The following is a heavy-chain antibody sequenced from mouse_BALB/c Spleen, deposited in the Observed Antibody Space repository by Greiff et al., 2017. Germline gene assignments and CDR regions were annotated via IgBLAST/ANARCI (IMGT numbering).Heavy chain of an antibody. Sequence: EVMLVESGGGLVQPGGSRKLSCAASGFTFSSFGMHWVRQAPEKGLEWVAYISSGSSTIYYADTVKGRFTISRDNPKNTLFLQMTSLRAEDTAVDYCARGGPLTGRDGWGRGSTLAVSA. V-gene: IGHV5-17*02. CDR1: GFTFSSFG. CDR3: ARGGPLTGRDG. CDR2: ISSGSSTI. J-gene: IGHJ2*01. D-gene: IGHD2-13*01.